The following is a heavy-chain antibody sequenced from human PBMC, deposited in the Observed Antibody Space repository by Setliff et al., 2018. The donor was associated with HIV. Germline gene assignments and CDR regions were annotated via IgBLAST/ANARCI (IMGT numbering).Heavy chain of an antibody. V-gene: IGHV4-59*08. CDR2: GYYSGIT. CDR1: GGSISNYY. CDR3: ARSSRGSLRDMDY. J-gene: IGHJ4*02. Sequence: SETLSLTCTVSGGSISNYYWSWIRQPPGKGLEWIGCGYYSGITHYDPSLKSRVSISVDASKNQFSLRLNSVTVADTAVYFCARSSRGSLRDMDYWGPGTLVTVSS. D-gene: IGHD2-21*02.